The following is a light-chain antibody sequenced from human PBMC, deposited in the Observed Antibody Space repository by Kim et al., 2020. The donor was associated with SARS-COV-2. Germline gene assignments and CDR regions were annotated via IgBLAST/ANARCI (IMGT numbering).Light chain of an antibody. J-gene: IGKJ4*01. V-gene: IGKV1D-13*01. CDR3: QQFSNYPLT. Sequence: AIQLTQSPSSLSASVGDRVTITCRASQGISSALAWYQQKPGKGPDLLIYDASRLESGVPSRFSGSRSGTEFTLTIASLQPEDFATYYCQQFSNYPLTFGGGTKVDIK. CDR1: QGISSA. CDR2: DAS.